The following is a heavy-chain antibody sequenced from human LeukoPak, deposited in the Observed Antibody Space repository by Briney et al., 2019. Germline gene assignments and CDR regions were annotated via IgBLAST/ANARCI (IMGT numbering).Heavy chain of an antibody. CDR1: GVTFSNYW. V-gene: IGHV3-7*01. J-gene: IGHJ6*04. CDR2: INEDGSGK. CDR3: VRDDGDV. Sequence: PGGSLRLSCVFSGVTFSNYWMKWVRQAPGKGLEWVASINEDGSGKYSMDSVKDRVTISRDNAKNSLDLQINSLTVEDTAIYYCVRDDGDVWGKGTTVTVSS.